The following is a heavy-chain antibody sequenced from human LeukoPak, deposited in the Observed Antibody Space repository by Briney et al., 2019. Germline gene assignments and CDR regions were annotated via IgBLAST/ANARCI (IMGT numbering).Heavy chain of an antibody. V-gene: IGHV4-39*07. J-gene: IGHJ4*02. CDR2: IYYSGST. Sequence: SETLSLTCTVSGGSISSSSYYWGWIRQPPGKGLEWIGSIYYSGSTYYNPSLKSRVTISVDTSKNQFSLKLSSVTAADTAVYYCAVMYYDILTGYHYFDYWGQGTLVTVSS. CDR1: GGSISSSSYY. CDR3: AVMYYDILTGYHYFDY. D-gene: IGHD3-9*01.